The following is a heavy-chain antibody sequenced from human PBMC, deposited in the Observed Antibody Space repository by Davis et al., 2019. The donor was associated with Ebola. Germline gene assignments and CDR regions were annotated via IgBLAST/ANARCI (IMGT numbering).Heavy chain of an antibody. CDR2: IYYSGIT. Sequence: SETLSLTCTVSGGSISSSSYYWGWIRQPPRKGLEWIGSIYYSGITYYNPSLKSRVTISVDTSKNQFSLKLNSATAADTAVYYCARLEQWLVPWYFDLWGRGTLVTVSS. J-gene: IGHJ2*01. D-gene: IGHD6-19*01. CDR1: GGSISSSSYY. V-gene: IGHV4-39*01. CDR3: ARLEQWLVPWYFDL.